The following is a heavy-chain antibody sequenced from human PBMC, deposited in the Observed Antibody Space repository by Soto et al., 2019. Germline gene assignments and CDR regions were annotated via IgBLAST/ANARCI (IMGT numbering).Heavy chain of an antibody. J-gene: IGHJ3*02. D-gene: IGHD2-15*01. Sequence: SETLSLTCAVSGGSISSGGYYWRWIRQPPGKGLEWIGYIYHSGSTYYNPSLQSRVTISVDRSKNQFSLKLSSVTAADTAVYYCARGETGYCSGGSCYGGAFDIWGQGTMVTVSS. CDR2: IYHSGST. CDR1: GGSISSGGYY. CDR3: ARGETGYCSGGSCYGGAFDI. V-gene: IGHV4-30-2*01.